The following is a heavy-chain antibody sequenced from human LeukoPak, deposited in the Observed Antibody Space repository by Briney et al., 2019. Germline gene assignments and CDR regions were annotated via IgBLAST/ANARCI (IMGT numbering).Heavy chain of an antibody. D-gene: IGHD1-20*01. CDR2: INPSGGST. CDR3: ARGPNWSIDY. J-gene: IGHJ4*02. Sequence: GDSEQVSSKTSGKTTTGDDMEWVRHLPGQRIKWMGIINPSGGSTSYAQKFQGRVTMTRDMSTSTVYMELSSLRSEDTAVYYCARGPNWSIDYWGQGTLVTVSS. CDR1: GKTTTGDD. V-gene: IGHV1-46*01.